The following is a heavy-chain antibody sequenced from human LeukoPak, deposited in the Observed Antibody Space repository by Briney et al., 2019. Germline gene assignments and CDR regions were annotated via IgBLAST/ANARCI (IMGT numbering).Heavy chain of an antibody. CDR3: ASEYCSSTSCYFDF. Sequence: GGSLRLSCAASGFTFNNYAMSWVRQAPGKGLEWVSSISANGVGTYYADSVKGRFTISRDNFKNTLYLQMNSLRAEGTAVYYCASEYCSSTSCYFDFWGQGTVVTVSS. CDR2: ISANGVGT. V-gene: IGHV3-23*01. CDR1: GFTFNNYA. D-gene: IGHD2-2*01. J-gene: IGHJ4*02.